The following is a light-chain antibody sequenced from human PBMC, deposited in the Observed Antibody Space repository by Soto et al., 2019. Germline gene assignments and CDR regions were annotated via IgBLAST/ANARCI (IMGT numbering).Light chain of an antibody. Sequence: EIVLTQSPGTLSLFPGEGATLSCRTSQSVSCSYLAWYQQRPGQAPRLLIYGASSRATGIPERFSDSGSGTDFTLTISRLEPEDFALYYCQLYGRSPRLLTFGGGTKVDIK. CDR3: QLYGRSPRLLT. CDR2: GAS. J-gene: IGKJ4*01. CDR1: QSVSCSY. V-gene: IGKV3-20*01.